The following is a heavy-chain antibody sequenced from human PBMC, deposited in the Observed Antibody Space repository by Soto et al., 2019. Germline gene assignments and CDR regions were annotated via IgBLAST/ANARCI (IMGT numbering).Heavy chain of an antibody. D-gene: IGHD6-19*01. CDR2: IWYDGSNK. CDR1: GGTCGSYG. J-gene: IGHJ6*03. Sequence: RLCWAAAGGTCGSYGMHCVRQAPGKGLECVAVIWYDGSNKYYADSVKGRFTISRDNSKNTLYLQMNSLRAEDTAVYYCARVKHSSYSYYYMDVWGKGTTVTVSS. CDR3: ARVKHSSYSYYYMDV. V-gene: IGHV3-33*01.